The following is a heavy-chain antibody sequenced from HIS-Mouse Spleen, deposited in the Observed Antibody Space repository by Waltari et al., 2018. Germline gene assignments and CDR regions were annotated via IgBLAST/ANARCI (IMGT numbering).Heavy chain of an antibody. J-gene: IGHJ4*02. Sequence: QVQLVESGGGVVQPGRSLRLSCAASGFTFSGYGMHGVSQAPGRGLEWVEVISYDGSNKYNADSVKGRFTISRDNSKNTLYLQMNSLRAEDTAVYYCAKDKHHAFDYWGQGTLVTVSS. CDR1: GFTFSGYG. CDR3: AKDKHHAFDY. V-gene: IGHV3-30*18. CDR2: ISYDGSNK.